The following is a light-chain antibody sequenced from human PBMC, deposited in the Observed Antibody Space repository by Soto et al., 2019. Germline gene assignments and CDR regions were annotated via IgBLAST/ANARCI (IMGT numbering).Light chain of an antibody. CDR2: GAS. Sequence: EFVLTQSPGTLSLSPGERATLSCRASQTVRNNYLAWFQQKPGQAPRLLIYGASTRVPGIPDRFSGSGSGTDFTLTISSLQPDDFATYYCQQFNSYPWTFGHGTKVDNK. CDR1: QTVRNNY. CDR3: QQFNSYPWT. V-gene: IGKV3-20*01. J-gene: IGKJ1*01.